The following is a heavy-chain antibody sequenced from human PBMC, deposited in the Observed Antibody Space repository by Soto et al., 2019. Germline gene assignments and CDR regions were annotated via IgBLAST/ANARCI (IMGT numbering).Heavy chain of an antibody. CDR2: IDPSDSYT. D-gene: IGHD6-19*01. Sequence: GESLKISCKGSGYSFTSYWISWVRQMPGKGLEWMGRIDPSDSYTNYSPSFQGHVTISADKSISTAYPQWSSLKASDTAMYYCARHVGSSGWYDYYYYGMDVWGQGTTVTVSS. J-gene: IGHJ6*02. CDR1: GYSFTSYW. CDR3: ARHVGSSGWYDYYYYGMDV. V-gene: IGHV5-10-1*01.